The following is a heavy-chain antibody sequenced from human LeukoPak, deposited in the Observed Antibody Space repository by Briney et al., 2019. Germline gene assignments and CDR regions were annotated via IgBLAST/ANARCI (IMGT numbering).Heavy chain of an antibody. CDR1: EFSLSTTGMC. CDR3: ARNYDFWSGCSNYFDY. V-gene: IGHV2-70*01. CDR2: IDWDDDK. D-gene: IGHD3-3*01. J-gene: IGHJ4*02. Sequence: SAPTLVNPTQTLTLTYNFSEFSLSTTGMCVNWIRQPPGNALEWLEPIDWDDDKNYSTSPNTRLLISKDTTKNDVVLTMTNMDPVDTATYYCARNYDFWSGCSNYFDYWGQGTLVTVSS.